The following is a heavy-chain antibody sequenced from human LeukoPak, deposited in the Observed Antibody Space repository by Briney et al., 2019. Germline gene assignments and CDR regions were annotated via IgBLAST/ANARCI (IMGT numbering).Heavy chain of an antibody. CDR3: AKDLSSGTGRGFDY. CDR2: IRGSGETT. V-gene: IGHV3-23*01. D-gene: IGHD3/OR15-3a*01. CDR1: AFTFSSYS. Sequence: GGSLRLSCAASAFTFSSYSMNWVRQAPGKGLEWVSGIRGSGETTYYAESVKGRFIIQRDNSKNTLYLQMNSLRAEDTALYYCAKDLSSGTGRGFDYWGQGTLVTVSS. J-gene: IGHJ4*02.